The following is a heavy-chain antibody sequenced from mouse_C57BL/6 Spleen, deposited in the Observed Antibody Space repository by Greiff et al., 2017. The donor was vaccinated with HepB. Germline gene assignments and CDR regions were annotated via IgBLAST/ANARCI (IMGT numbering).Heavy chain of an antibody. CDR2: ISSGGDYI. CDR3: TRETYYSNSNWFAY. CDR1: GFTFSSYA. D-gene: IGHD2-5*01. J-gene: IGHJ3*01. Sequence: EVMLVESGEGLVKPGGSLKLSCAASGFTFSSYAMSWVRQTPEKRLEWVAYISSGGDYIYYAATVKGRFTISRDNARNTLYLQMSSRKSEDTAMYYCTRETYYSNSNWFAYWGQGTLVTVSA. V-gene: IGHV5-9-1*02.